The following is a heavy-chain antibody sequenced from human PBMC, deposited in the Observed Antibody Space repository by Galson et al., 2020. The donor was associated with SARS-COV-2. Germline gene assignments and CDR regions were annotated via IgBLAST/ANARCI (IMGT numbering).Heavy chain of an antibody. J-gene: IGHJ4*02. CDR1: GGSISSGDYY. CDR2: IYYSGGT. Sequence: SETLSLTCTVSGGSISSGDYYWSWIRQPPGKGLEWIGYIYYSGGTNYNPSLKSRVTISVDTSKNQFSLKLSSVTAADTAVYYCARLRYYGSGSYISFFDYWGQGTLVTVSS. V-gene: IGHV4-30-4*01. CDR3: ARLRYYGSGSYISFFDY. D-gene: IGHD3-10*01.